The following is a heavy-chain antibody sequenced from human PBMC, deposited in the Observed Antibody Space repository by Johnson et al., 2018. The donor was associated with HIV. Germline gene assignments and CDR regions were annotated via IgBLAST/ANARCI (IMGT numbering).Heavy chain of an antibody. D-gene: IGHD5-12*01. CDR1: GFTFSSYW. V-gene: IGHV3-7*01. CDR3: AREGGRGYSGYDAFDI. CDR2: IKQDGSEK. J-gene: IGHJ3*02. Sequence: VQLVESGGGLVQPGGSLRLSCAASGFTFSSYWMSWVRQAPGKGLEWVANIKQDGSEKYYVDSVKGRFTISRDNAKNSLYLQMNSLRAEDTAVYYCAREGGRGYSGYDAFDIWGQGTMVTVSS.